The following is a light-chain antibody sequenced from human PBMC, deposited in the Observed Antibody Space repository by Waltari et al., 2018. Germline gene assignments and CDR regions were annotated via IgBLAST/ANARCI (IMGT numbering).Light chain of an antibody. J-gene: IGLJ2*01. V-gene: IGLV1-44*01. CDR3: ATWDGRVNGVL. Sequence: QSVLTQAPSVSGTPGQRVTISCSGTNYNIGSGPVNWYQQVPGMSPKLIIYSNGQSPSGVPDRFSGSTSGTSASLAISGLQSEDEADYYCATWDGRVNGVLFGGGTKVTVL. CDR2: SNG. CDR1: NYNIGSGP.